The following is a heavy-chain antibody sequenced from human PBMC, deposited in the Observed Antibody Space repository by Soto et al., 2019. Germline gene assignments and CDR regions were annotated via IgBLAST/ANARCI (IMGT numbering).Heavy chain of an antibody. V-gene: IGHV4-30-4*01. D-gene: IGHD3-16*01. J-gene: IGHJ6*02. CDR2: ICSSGST. Sequence: SETLSLTCTVSGDSISSGNKYWSWIRQPPGKGLEWIGYICSSGSTYYNPSLKSRLSISLHTSDNQFSLKFDSVTDADSAVYYCARVPSPFDYYYAMDVWGHGTTVTVSS. CDR3: ARVPSPFDYYYAMDV. CDR1: GDSISSGNKY.